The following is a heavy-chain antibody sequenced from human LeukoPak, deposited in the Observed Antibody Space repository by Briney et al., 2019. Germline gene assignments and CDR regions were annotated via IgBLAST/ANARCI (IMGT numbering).Heavy chain of an antibody. Sequence: GASVKVSCKASGYTSTSYGISWVRQAPGQGLEWMGWISAYNGNTNYAQKLQGRVTMTTDTSTSTAHMELRSLRSDDTAVYYCARDRVYDSSGSPRPFDYWGQGTLVTVSS. V-gene: IGHV1-18*01. CDR2: ISAYNGNT. CDR1: GYTSTSYG. J-gene: IGHJ4*02. CDR3: ARDRVYDSSGSPRPFDY. D-gene: IGHD3-22*01.